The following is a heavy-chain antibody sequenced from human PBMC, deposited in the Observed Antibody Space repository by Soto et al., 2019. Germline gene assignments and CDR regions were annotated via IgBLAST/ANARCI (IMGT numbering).Heavy chain of an antibody. D-gene: IGHD2-21*02. CDR1: GGIFSSHT. CDR2: IIPLFGTA. Sequence: QVYLVQSGAEVKKPGSSVKISCKASGGIFSSHTINWVRQAAGQGLGSMGGIIPLFGTANYAEKFQARVTMTADNYTLAESMAFTSLRSADTAVYYFTSNAAGGGDCDAFDVWGQGLVVSVS. V-gene: IGHV1-69*06. CDR3: TSNAAGGGDCDAFDV. J-gene: IGHJ4*02.